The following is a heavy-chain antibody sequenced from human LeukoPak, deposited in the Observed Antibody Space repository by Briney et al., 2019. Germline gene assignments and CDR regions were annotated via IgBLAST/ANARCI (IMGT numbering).Heavy chain of an antibody. D-gene: IGHD3-10*01. J-gene: IGHJ4*02. V-gene: IGHV1-18*01. CDR1: GYTYTSYG. CDR3: AKHITMVRRRKTLRHFDY. Sequence: ASVKVSCKASGYTYTSYGISRVRQAPGQGLEWMGWISAYNGNTNYAQKLQGRVTMTTDTSTSTAYMELRSLRSDDTAVYYCAKHITMVRRRKTLRHFDYWGQGTLVTVSS. CDR2: ISAYNGNT.